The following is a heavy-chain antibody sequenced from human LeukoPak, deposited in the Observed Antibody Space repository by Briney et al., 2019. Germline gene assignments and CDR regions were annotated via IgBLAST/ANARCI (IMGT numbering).Heavy chain of an antibody. Sequence: SETLSLTCTVSGGSISSSSYYWGWIRQPPGKGLEWIGSIYYSGSTYYNPSLKSRVTISVDTSKNQFSLKLSSVTAADTAVYYCASLSGFGGVIDQYYFDYWGQGTLVTVSS. CDR2: IYYSGST. D-gene: IGHD3-16*02. V-gene: IGHV4-39*01. CDR1: GGSISSSSYY. J-gene: IGHJ4*02. CDR3: ASLSGFGGVIDQYYFDY.